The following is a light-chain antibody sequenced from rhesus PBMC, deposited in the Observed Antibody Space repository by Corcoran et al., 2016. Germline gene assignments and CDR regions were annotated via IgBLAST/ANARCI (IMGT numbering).Light chain of an antibody. V-gene: IGKV1-25*01. Sequence: DIQMTQSPSSLFASVGDRVTITCQASQAINNNLAWYQEKPGKAPKLLINQAFTLQSGAPSRFSGSGSGTYFTLTISNLQPEDVATYYCQHAYNSPWTFGRGTKMEI. CDR1: QAINNN. CDR3: QHAYNSPWT. J-gene: IGKJ1*01. CDR2: QAF.